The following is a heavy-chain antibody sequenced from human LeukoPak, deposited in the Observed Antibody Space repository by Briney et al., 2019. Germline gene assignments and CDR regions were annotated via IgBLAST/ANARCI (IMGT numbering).Heavy chain of an antibody. D-gene: IGHD6-6*01. CDR1: GGSISSYY. V-gene: IGHV4-59*01. Sequence: SETLSLTCTVSGGSISSYYWSWIRQPPGKGLEWIGYIYYSGSTNYNPSLKSRVTISVDPSKNQFSLKLSSVTAADTAVYYCARTGPGIAARNYFDYWGQGTLVTVSS. J-gene: IGHJ4*02. CDR3: ARTGPGIAARNYFDY. CDR2: IYYSGST.